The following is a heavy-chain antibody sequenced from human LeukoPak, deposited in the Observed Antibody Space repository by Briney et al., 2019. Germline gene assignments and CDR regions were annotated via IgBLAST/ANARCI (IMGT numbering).Heavy chain of an antibody. V-gene: IGHV4-39*01. CDR3: ARHVREYSSSWYPDF. Sequence: SETLSLTCTVSGGSIISSSYYWGWIRQPPGKGLEWIGSIYYSGSTYNNPSLKSRATISVDTSKKQFSLKLSSVTAADTAVYYCARHVREYSSSWYPDFWGQGTLVTVSS. CDR1: GGSIISSSYY. D-gene: IGHD6-13*01. J-gene: IGHJ4*02. CDR2: IYYSGST.